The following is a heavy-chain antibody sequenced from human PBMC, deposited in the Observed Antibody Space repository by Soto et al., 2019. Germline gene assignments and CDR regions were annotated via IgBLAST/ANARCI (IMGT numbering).Heavy chain of an antibody. J-gene: IGHJ6*02. CDR2: ISYEGSNK. CDR3: AREGTGGYHGMDV. V-gene: IGHV3-30-3*01. Sequence: QVQLVESGGGVVQPGRSLRLSCAASGFTFSSYAMHWVRQAPGKGLEWVAVISYEGSNKYYADSVKGRFTISRDNXKDTLYVQMNSLRAEDTAVYYCAREGTGGYHGMDVWGQGTTVTVSS. D-gene: IGHD3-10*01. CDR1: GFTFSSYA.